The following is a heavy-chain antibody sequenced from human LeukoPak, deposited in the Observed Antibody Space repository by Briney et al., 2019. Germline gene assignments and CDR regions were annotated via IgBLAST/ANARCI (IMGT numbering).Heavy chain of an antibody. CDR3: ARDVWPYCGRPNCYLVSDP. Sequence: ASVKVSCKASGYTFTSYGISWVRQAPGQGLEWMGWIRAYSGNTNYAQNLQGRVTMTTDTSTSTAYMELRSVTSDDTAVYYCARDVWPYCGRPNCYLVSDPWGQGTLVSVSS. D-gene: IGHD2-2*01. J-gene: IGHJ5*02. CDR1: GYTFTSYG. V-gene: IGHV1-18*01. CDR2: IRAYSGNT.